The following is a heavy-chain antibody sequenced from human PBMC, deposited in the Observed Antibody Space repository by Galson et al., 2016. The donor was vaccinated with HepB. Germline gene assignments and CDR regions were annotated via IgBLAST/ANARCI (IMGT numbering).Heavy chain of an antibody. V-gene: IGHV1-8*01. Sequence: SVKVSCKASGYTFPSYDIYWVRQATGQGLEWMGWMNPKTGNTAYTQKFQGRLTMTRNTSISTAYMELSSLRSEDTAVYYCARVAVVAATFRAKGWFDPWGQGTLVTVSS. CDR3: ARVAVVAATFRAKGWFDP. D-gene: IGHD2-15*01. CDR1: GYTFPSYD. J-gene: IGHJ5*02. CDR2: MNPKTGNT.